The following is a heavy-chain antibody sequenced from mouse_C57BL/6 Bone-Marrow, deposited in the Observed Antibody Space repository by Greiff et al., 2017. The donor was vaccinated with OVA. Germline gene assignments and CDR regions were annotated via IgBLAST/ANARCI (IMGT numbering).Heavy chain of an antibody. CDR1: GYTFTSYW. J-gene: IGHJ4*01. CDR3: ARLLSYYAMDD. CDR2: IHPNSGST. Sequence: QVQLQQPGAELVKPGASVKLSCKASGYTFTSYWMHWVKQRPGQGLEWIGMIHPNSGSTNYNEKFKSKATLTVDKSSSTAYMQLSSLASEDSAVYYCARLLSYYAMDDWGQGTSVTVSA. V-gene: IGHV1-64*01. D-gene: IGHD1-1*02.